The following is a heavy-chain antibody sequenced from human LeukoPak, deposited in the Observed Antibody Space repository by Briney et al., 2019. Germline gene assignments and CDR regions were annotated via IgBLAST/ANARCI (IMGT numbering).Heavy chain of an antibody. CDR2: INPSGGST. Sequence: ASVKVSCKASGYTFTRYYMHWVRQAPGQGLEWMGIINPSGGSTSYAQKFQGRVTMTRDMSTSTVYMELSSLKSEDTAVYYCARAMTKRGSYYTYYYYYMDVWGKGTTVTVSS. V-gene: IGHV1-46*01. J-gene: IGHJ6*03. CDR1: GYTFTRYY. CDR3: ARAMTKRGSYYTYYYYYMDV. D-gene: IGHD1-26*01.